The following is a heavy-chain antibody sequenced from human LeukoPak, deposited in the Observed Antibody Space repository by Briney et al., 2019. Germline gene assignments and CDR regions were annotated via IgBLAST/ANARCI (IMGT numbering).Heavy chain of an antibody. D-gene: IGHD3-22*01. CDR1: GYTFTSYD. CDR2: MNPNSGNT. J-gene: IGHJ6*03. Sequence: ASVKVSCKASGYTFTSYDINWVRQATGQGLEWMGWMNPNSGNTGYAQKFQGRVTITADRSTSTAYMELSSLRSEDTAVYYCARGTFDSSGYPLYYYYYTDVWGKGTTVTVSS. CDR3: ARGTFDSSGYPLYYYYYTDV. V-gene: IGHV1-8*01.